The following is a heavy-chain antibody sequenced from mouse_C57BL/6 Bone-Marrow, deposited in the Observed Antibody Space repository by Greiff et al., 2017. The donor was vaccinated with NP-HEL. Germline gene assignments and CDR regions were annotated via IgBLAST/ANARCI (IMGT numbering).Heavy chain of an antibody. V-gene: IGHV1-59*01. Sequence: VQLQQPGAELVRPGTSVKLSCKASGYTFTSYWMHWVKQRPGQGLEWIGVIDPSDSYTNYNQKFKGKATLTVDTSSSTAYMQLSSLTSEDSAVYYCARAVGGYWGQGTTLTVSS. CDR3: ARAVGGY. D-gene: IGHD1-1*01. J-gene: IGHJ2*01. CDR2: IDPSDSYT. CDR1: GYTFTSYW.